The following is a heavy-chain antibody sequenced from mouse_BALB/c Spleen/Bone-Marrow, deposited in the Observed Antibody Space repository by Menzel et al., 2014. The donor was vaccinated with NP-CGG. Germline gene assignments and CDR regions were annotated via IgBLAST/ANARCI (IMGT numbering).Heavy chain of an antibody. J-gene: IGHJ3*01. V-gene: IGHV5-6-3*01. CDR1: GFTFSNYG. D-gene: IGHD2-4*01. Sequence: EVKVEESGGGLVQPGGSLKLSCAASGFTFSNYGMSWVRQTPDKRLEMIATINVNGDTTYHPDSVKGRFTISRDNVKNTLYLQMSSLKSEDTAMYYCARGYDYSSWFAYWGQGTLVTVSA. CDR2: INVNGDTT. CDR3: ARGYDYSSWFAY.